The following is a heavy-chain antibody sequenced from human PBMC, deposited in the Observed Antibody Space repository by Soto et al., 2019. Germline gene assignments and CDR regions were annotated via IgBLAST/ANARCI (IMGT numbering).Heavy chain of an antibody. CDR1: GFTFDDYG. Sequence: PGGSLRLSCAASGFTFDDYGMSWVRQAPGKGLEWVSGINWNGGSTGYADSVKGRFTISRDNAKNSLYLQMNSLRAEDTALYYCARGQGDGSGSYYFAVYWGQGTLVTVSS. V-gene: IGHV3-20*04. CDR3: ARGQGDGSGSYYFAVY. J-gene: IGHJ4*02. CDR2: INWNGGST. D-gene: IGHD3-10*01.